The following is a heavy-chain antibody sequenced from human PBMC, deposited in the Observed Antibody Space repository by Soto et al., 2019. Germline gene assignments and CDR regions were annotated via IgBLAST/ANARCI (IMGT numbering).Heavy chain of an antibody. V-gene: IGHV3-21*06. CDR2: ISSTTNYI. CDR1: GFTFTRYS. Sequence: GGSLRLSCAASGFTFTRYSMNWVRQAPGKGLEWVSSISSTTNYIYYGDSMKGRFTISRDNGKNSLYMEMHSLRAEDTAVYYCARESEDLTSNFDYWGQGTLVTVSS. J-gene: IGHJ4*02. CDR3: ARESEDLTSNFDY.